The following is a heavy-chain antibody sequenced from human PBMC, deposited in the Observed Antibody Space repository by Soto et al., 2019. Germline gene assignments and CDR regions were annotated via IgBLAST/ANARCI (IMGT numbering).Heavy chain of an antibody. CDR2: IYYKGST. Sequence: QVQRQESGPGLVKPSQTLSLTCSVSGGSISIGGFYWSWLRQPPGKGLEWIGCIYYKGSTRYNPSLKSRVTISVDTSKNQFSLKLSSVTAADTAVYYCARGYYGSGSYSGWFDPWGQGTLVTVSS. CDR3: ARGYYGSGSYSGWFDP. V-gene: IGHV4-31*03. CDR1: GGSISIGGFY. J-gene: IGHJ5*02. D-gene: IGHD3-10*01.